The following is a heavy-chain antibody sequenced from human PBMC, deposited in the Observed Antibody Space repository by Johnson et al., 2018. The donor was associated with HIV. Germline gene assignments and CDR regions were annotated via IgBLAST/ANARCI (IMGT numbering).Heavy chain of an antibody. CDR1: GFTFSSYW. CDR3: ARDRRLADAFDI. D-gene: IGHD5-12*01. V-gene: IGHV3-74*01. CDR2: INSDGSST. J-gene: IGHJ3*02. Sequence: MLLVESGGGVVQPGRSLRLSCAASGFTFSSYWMHWVRQAPGKGLVWVSRINSDGSSTSYADSVKGRFTISRYNAKNTLYLQMNSLRAEDTAVYYCARDRRLADAFDIWGQGTMVTVSS.